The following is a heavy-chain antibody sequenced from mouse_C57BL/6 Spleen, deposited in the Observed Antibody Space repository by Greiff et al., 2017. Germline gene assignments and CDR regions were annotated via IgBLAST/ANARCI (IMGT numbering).Heavy chain of an antibody. CDR3: AKRGWDDAMDY. V-gene: IGHV2-9*01. J-gene: IGHJ4*01. CDR2: IWGGGST. D-gene: IGHD4-1*01. Sequence: QVQLQQSGPGLVAPSQSLSITCTVSGFSLTSYGVDWVRQPPGKGLEWLGVIWGGGSTNYNSALMSRLSISKDNSKSQVFLKMNSLKTDDTTMYYCAKRGWDDAMDYWGQGTSVTVSS. CDR1: GFSLTSYG.